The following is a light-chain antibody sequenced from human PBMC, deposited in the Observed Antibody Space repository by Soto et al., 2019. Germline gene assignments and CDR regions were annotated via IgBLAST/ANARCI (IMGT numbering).Light chain of an antibody. J-gene: IGLJ1*01. CDR2: EVS. V-gene: IGLV2-14*03. Sequence: QSALTQPASVSGSPGQSITISFTGTSSDVGAYNYVSWYQQHPGKAPKLTIYEVSNRPSGVSNRFSGSKSGNTASLTISGLQAEDEADYYCSSSTTSSTYVFGPGTKVTVL. CDR3: SSSTTSSTYV. CDR1: SSDVGAYNY.